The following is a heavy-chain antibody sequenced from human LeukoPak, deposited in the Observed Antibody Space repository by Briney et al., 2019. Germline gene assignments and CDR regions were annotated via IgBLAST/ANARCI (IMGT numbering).Heavy chain of an antibody. D-gene: IGHD3-10*01. Sequence: PGGPLRLSCAASGFTFSSYAMSWVRQAPGKGLEWVSAISGSGGSTYYADSVKGRFTISRDNSQNTLYLQMNSLRAEDTAEYYCVKGGDYYGSGSYGRAYDFDYWGQGTLVTVSS. V-gene: IGHV3-23*01. CDR2: ISGSGGST. J-gene: IGHJ4*02. CDR1: GFTFSSYA. CDR3: VKGGDYYGSGSYGRAYDFDY.